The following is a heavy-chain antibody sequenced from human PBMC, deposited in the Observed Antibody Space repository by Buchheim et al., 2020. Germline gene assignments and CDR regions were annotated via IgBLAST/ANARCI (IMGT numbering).Heavy chain of an antibody. CDR3: ARDFLWDEQWLANWFDP. J-gene: IGHJ5*02. CDR1: GFTFSSYA. V-gene: IGHV3-30-3*01. Sequence: QVQLVESGGGVVQPGRSLRLSCAASGFTFSSYAMHWVRQAPGKGLEWVAVISYDGSNKYYADSVKGRFTISRDNSKNTLYLQMNSLRAEDTAVYYCARDFLWDEQWLANWFDPWGQGTL. D-gene: IGHD6-19*01. CDR2: ISYDGSNK.